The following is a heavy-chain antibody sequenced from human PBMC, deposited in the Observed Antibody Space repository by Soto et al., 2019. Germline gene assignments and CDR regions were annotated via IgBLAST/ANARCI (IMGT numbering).Heavy chain of an antibody. CDR1: GYSFTSYW. V-gene: IGHV5-51*01. D-gene: IGHD2-2*01. J-gene: IGHJ5*02. CDR2: IYPGDSDT. Sequence: PGESLKISCKGSGYSFTSYWIGWVRQMPGKGLEWMGIIYPGDSDTRYSPSFQGQVTISADKSISTAYLQWSSLKASDTAMYYCARQGLGYCSSTSCWHWFDPWGQGTLVTVSS. CDR3: ARQGLGYCSSTSCWHWFDP.